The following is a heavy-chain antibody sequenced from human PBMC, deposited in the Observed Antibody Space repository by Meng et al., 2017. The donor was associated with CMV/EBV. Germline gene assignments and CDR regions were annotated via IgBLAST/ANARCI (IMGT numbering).Heavy chain of an antibody. V-gene: IGHV3-11*01. CDR1: GFTFSDYY. CDR3: ARDWNRRPRITIFGVVIGGVRFDP. D-gene: IGHD3-3*01. Sequence: SWAASGFTFSDYYMSWSRQAPGKGLEWVSYISSSGSTRYYADSVKGRFTISRDNAKNSLYLQMNSLRAEDTAVYYCARDWNRRPRITIFGVVIGGVRFDPWGQGTLVTVSS. CDR2: ISSSGSTR. J-gene: IGHJ5*02.